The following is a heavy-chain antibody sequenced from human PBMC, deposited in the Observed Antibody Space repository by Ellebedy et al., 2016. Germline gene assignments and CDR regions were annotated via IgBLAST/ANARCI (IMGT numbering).Heavy chain of an antibody. D-gene: IGHD6-6*01. CDR3: ARSWDSSSSADY. CDR2: MNPNSGNT. J-gene: IGHJ4*02. CDR1: GYTFTSYG. Sequence: ASVKVSCKASGYTFTSYGISWVRQAPGQGLEWMGWMNPNSGNTNYAQMLQARVTMTTDTSTSTAYMELRSLRSDDTAVYYCARSWDSSSSADYWGQGTLVTVSS. V-gene: IGHV1-18*04.